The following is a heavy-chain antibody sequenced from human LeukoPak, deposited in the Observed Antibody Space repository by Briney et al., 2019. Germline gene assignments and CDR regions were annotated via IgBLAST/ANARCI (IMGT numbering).Heavy chain of an antibody. Sequence: SGTLSLTCTVSGGSISSYYWSWIRQHPGKGLEWIGYIYYSGNTYYNPSLKSRVTISVDTSKNQFSLKLSSVTAADTAVYFCAREARVDRAFDIWGQGTMVTVSA. CDR2: IYYSGNT. D-gene: IGHD3-9*01. V-gene: IGHV4-59*06. J-gene: IGHJ3*02. CDR3: AREARVDRAFDI. CDR1: GGSISSYY.